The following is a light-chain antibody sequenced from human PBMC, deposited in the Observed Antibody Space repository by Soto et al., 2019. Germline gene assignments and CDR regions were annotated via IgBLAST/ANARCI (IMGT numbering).Light chain of an antibody. CDR1: SSNIGSHA. J-gene: IGLJ2*01. CDR3: AAWDDSLNVVV. CDR2: SNN. V-gene: IGLV1-44*01. Sequence: QSVLTQPPSASGTPGQRVTISCSGSSSNIGSHAVNWYQQLPGTAPKLLIYSNNQRPSGVPDRFSASKSGTSASLAISGLQSEDEADYYCAAWDDSLNVVVFGGGTKLTVL.